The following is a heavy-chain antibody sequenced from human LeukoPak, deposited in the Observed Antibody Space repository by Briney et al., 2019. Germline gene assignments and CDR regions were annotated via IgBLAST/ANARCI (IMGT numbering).Heavy chain of an antibody. CDR3: ARGRYYGSGSYYNVLDLDY. V-gene: IGHV4-34*01. CDR1: GGSFRGYY. D-gene: IGHD3-10*01. CDR2: INHSGST. Sequence: SETLSLTCAVSGGSFRGYYWSWIRQPPGKGLEWIGEINHSGSTNYNPSLKSRVPISVDTSKNQFSLKLSSVTAADTAVYYCARGRYYGSGSYYNVLDLDYWGQGTLVTVSS. J-gene: IGHJ4*02.